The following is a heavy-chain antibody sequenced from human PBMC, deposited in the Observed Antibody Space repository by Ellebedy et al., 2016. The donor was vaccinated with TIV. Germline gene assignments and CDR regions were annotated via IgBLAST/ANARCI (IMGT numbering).Heavy chain of an antibody. CDR2: ISYDGSHR. CDR1: GFTFSDYA. CDR3: AREHMTSTGSPLDY. D-gene: IGHD1-1*01. Sequence: GESLKISCAASGFTFSDYAMNWVRQAPGKGLEWVAIISYDGSHRYYADSVKGRFTISRDISKNTLYLQMNSLRAEDTAVYYCAREHMTSTGSPLDYWGQGTLVTVSS. J-gene: IGHJ4*02. V-gene: IGHV3-30-3*01.